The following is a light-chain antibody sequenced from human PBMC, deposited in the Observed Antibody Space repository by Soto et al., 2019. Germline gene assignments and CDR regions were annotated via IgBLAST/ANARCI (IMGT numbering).Light chain of an antibody. CDR2: GAS. V-gene: IGKV3-20*01. J-gene: IGKJ1*01. CDR1: QSVSNNY. CDR3: QQYGSSGT. Sequence: DIVLTQSPGTLSLSPGERATLSCRASQSVSNNYLAWYQQKPGQAPRLLIYGASNRATGIPDRFSGSGSGTEFTLNISRLEPEDFAVYYGQQYGSSGTFGQGTKVDIX.